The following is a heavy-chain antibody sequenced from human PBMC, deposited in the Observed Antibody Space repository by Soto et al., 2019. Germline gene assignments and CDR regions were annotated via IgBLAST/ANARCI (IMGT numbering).Heavy chain of an antibody. CDR2: IYYSGST. CDR3: ARDGVWFGESLGMDV. V-gene: IGHV4-59*01. CDR1: GGSIGSYY. J-gene: IGHJ6*02. D-gene: IGHD3-10*01. Sequence: SETLSLTCTVSGGSIGSYYWSWIRQPPGKGLEWIGYIYYSGSTNYNPSLKSRVTISVDTSKNQFSLKLSSVTAADTAVYYCARDGVWFGESLGMDVWGQGTTVTVSS.